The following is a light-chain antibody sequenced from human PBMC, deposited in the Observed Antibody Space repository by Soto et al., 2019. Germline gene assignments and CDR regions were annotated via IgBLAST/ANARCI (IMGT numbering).Light chain of an antibody. V-gene: IGLV6-57*03. CDR3: QSDDSGVV. CDR1: SGSIASNY. CDR2: EDN. J-gene: IGLJ2*01. Sequence: NFMLTQPHSVSESPGKTVTISCTRSSGSIASNYVQWYQQRPGSAPTTVIYEDNQRPSGVPDRFSGSIDSSSNSASLTISGLKTEDEADYYCQSDDSGVVFGGGTKVTVL.